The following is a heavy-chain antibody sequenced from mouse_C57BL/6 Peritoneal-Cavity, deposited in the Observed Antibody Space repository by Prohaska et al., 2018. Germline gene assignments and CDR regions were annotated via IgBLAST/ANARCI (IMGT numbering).Heavy chain of an antibody. V-gene: IGHV6-6*01. CDR2: IRNKANNHAT. J-gene: IGHJ4*01. Sequence: EVKLEESGGGLVQPGGSMKLSCAASGFTFSDAWMDWVRQSPEKGLEWAAEIRNKANNHATYYAESVKGRFTISRDDSKSSVYLQMNSVRAEDTGIYYCTHPVYAMDDWSRGTSVTDTS. CDR1: GFTFSDAW. CDR3: THPVYAMDD.